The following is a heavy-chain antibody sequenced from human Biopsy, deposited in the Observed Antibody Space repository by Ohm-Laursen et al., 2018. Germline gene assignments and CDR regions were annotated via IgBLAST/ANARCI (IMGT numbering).Heavy chain of an antibody. CDR3: ATGPYYDTRFYYNVRPFDF. V-gene: IGHV1-24*01. Sequence: SVKVSCKVSGYTLTELSIHWVRQTGGKGLEWMGGFDREERKTVYAEKFQGRVTMTEDTSTDTVYMEVTSLRSDDTAVYYCATGPYYDTRFYYNVRPFDFWGQGSLVTVSS. CDR1: GYTLTELS. J-gene: IGHJ4*02. CDR2: FDREERKT. D-gene: IGHD3-10*01.